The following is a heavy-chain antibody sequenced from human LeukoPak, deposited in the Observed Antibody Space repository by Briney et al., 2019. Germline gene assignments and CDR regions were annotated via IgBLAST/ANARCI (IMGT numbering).Heavy chain of an antibody. V-gene: IGHV3-30*03. D-gene: IGHD1-1*01. CDR2: ISYDGSNK. CDR3: AREGGWNDHHSDY. Sequence: GGSLRLSCAASGFTFSSYGMHWVRQAPGKGLEWVAVISYDGSNKYYADSVKGRFTISRDNSKNTLYLQMNSLRAEDTAVYYCAREGGWNDHHSDYWGQGTLVTVSS. J-gene: IGHJ4*02. CDR1: GFTFSSYG.